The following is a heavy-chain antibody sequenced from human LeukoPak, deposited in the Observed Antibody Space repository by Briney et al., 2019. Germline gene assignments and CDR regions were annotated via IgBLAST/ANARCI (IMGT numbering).Heavy chain of an antibody. CDR2: IYYSVST. CDR3: ARAQTDYYDSSGYYIDY. J-gene: IGHJ4*02. D-gene: IGHD3-22*01. CDR1: GGSISSGGYY. V-gene: IGHV4-31*03. Sequence: PSQTLSLTCTVSGGSISSGGYYWSWIRQHPGKGLEWIGYIYYSVSTYYNPSLKSRVTISVDTSKNQFSLKLSSVTAADTAVYYCARAQTDYYDSSGYYIDYWGQGTLVTVSS.